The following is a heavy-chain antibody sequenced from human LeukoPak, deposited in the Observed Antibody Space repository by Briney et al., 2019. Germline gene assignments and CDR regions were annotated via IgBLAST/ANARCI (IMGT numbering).Heavy chain of an antibody. Sequence: GASVKVSCKASGGTFSSYAISWVRQAPGQGLEWMGGIIPIFGTANYAQKFQGRVTITADETTSTAYMELSSLRSEDTAVYYCARVQKYYYDSSGPAYNWFDPWGQGTLVTVSS. CDR1: GGTFSSYA. CDR2: IIPIFGTA. CDR3: ARVQKYYYDSSGPAYNWFDP. D-gene: IGHD3-22*01. J-gene: IGHJ5*02. V-gene: IGHV1-69*13.